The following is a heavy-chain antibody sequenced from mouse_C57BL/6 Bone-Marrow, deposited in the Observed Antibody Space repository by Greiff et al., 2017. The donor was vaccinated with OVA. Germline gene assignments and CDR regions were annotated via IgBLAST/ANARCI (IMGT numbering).Heavy chain of an antibody. CDR3: ARVGYYGSRFSFAY. D-gene: IGHD1-1*01. V-gene: IGHV3-6*01. Sequence: EVQRVESGPGLVKPSQSLSLTCSVTGYSITSGYYWNWIRQFPGNKLEWMGYISYDGSNNYNPSLKNRISITRDTSKNQFFLKLNSVTTEDTATYYCARVGYYGSRFSFAYWGQGTLVTVSA. J-gene: IGHJ3*01. CDR2: ISYDGSN. CDR1: GYSITSGYY.